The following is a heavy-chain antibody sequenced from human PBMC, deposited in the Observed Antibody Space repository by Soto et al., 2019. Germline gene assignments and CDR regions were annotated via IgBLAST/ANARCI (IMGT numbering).Heavy chain of an antibody. J-gene: IGHJ6*02. CDR2: IWYDGSNK. V-gene: IGHV3-33*01. CDR3: AREAIGTGYYGMDV. CDR1: GFTFSSYG. Sequence: GGSLRLSCAASGFTFSSYGMHWVRQAPGKGLEWVAVIWYDGSNKYYADSVKGRFTISRDNSKNTLYLQMNSLRAEDTAVYYCAREAIGTGYYGMDVWGQGTTVTVSS. D-gene: IGHD6-13*01.